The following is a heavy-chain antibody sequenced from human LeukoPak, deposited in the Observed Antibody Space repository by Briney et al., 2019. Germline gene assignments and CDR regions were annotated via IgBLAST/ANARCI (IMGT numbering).Heavy chain of an antibody. D-gene: IGHD5-12*01. CDR3: AKESYSGYSGYDPNFDC. V-gene: IGHV3-23*01. CDR2: ISCGGGST. CDR1: GFNFSSYA. J-gene: IGHJ4*02. Sequence: GGSLRLSCAASGFNFSSYAMSWVRQAPGKGPEWVSAISCGGGSTYYADSVKGRFTISRDNSKNTLYLQMNSLRAEDTAVYYCAKESYSGYSGYDPNFDCWGQGTLVTVSS.